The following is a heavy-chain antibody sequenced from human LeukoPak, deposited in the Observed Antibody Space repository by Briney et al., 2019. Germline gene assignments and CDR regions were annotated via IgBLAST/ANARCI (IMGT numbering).Heavy chain of an antibody. CDR3: AREAGGNYGDVQGGPDAFDI. D-gene: IGHD4-17*01. Sequence: ATVKVSCKASGYTFTSYYMHWVRQAPGQGLEWMGIINPSGGSTSYAQKFQGRVTMTRDTSTSTVYMELSSLRSEDTAVYYCAREAGGNYGDVQGGPDAFDIWGQGTMVTVSS. CDR1: GYTFTSYY. V-gene: IGHV1-46*01. CDR2: INPSGGST. J-gene: IGHJ3*02.